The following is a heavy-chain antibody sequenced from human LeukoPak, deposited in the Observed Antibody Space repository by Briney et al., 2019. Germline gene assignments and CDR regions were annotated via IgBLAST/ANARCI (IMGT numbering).Heavy chain of an antibody. D-gene: IGHD2/OR15-2a*01. CDR1: GFTFSSYG. CDR2: IVGSGTSA. J-gene: IGHJ6*02. CDR3: TRGGLYLTDALDV. V-gene: IGHV3-11*01. Sequence: PGGSLRLSCAASGFTFSSYGMNWIRQAPGKGLEWISYIVGSGTSAYYADSVKGRFSISRDNAKNSLYLQVNNLRAEDTAVYYCTRGGLYLTDALDVWGRGTTVTVSS.